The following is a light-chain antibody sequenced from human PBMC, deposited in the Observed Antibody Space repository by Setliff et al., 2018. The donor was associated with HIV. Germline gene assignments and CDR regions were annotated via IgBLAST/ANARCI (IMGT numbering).Light chain of an antibody. J-gene: IGLJ1*01. CDR2: DVS. V-gene: IGLV2-11*01. CDR3: CSYAGSYTYV. Sequence: QSVLTQPRSVSGSPGQSVTISCTGTSSDVGGYNYVYWYQQHPGKAPKLMIYDVSKRPSGVPDRFSGSKSGNTASLPISGLQAEDEADYYCCSYAGSYTYVFGTGTKVTV. CDR1: SSDVGGYNY.